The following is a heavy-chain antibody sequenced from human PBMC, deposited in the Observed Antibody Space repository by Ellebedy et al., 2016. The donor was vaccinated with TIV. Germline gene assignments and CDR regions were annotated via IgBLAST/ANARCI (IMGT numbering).Heavy chain of an antibody. V-gene: IGHV4-61*01. CDR3: ATVSYNRPGSIIGHFFDN. Sequence: SETLSLTXTVSGDSFSSDTSYWSWIRQSAGKGLEWIGYIYYTGDTYYNPSLKSRVTMSVDTSKNQFSLNLSSVTAADTAVYYCATVSYNRPGSIIGHFFDNWGQGTLVTVSS. J-gene: IGHJ4*02. D-gene: IGHD3-10*01. CDR1: GDSFSSDTSY. CDR2: IYYTGDT.